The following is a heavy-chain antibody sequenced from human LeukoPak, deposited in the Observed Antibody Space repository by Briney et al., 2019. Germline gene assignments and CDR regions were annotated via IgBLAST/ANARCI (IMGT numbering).Heavy chain of an antibody. J-gene: IGHJ1*01. D-gene: IGHD2-15*01. Sequence: ASVKVSCKASGHTFTGYYMHWVRQAPGQGLEWMGWINPNSGGTNYAQKFQGRVTMTRDTSISTAYMELSRLRSDDTAVYYCAREAPGVYCSGGSCYSGSEYFQHWGQGTLVTVSS. CDR2: INPNSGGT. CDR1: GHTFTGYY. CDR3: AREAPGVYCSGGSCYSGSEYFQH. V-gene: IGHV1-2*02.